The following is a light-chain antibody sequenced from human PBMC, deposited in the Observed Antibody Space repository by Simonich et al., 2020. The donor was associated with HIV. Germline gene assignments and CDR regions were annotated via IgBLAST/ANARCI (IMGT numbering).Light chain of an antibody. Sequence: DIVMTQSPDSLAVSLGERATINYNSSQSVLYSSHNKNYLAWYQQKPGKPPKLLIYWASTRESGVPDRFSGSGSGTDFTLTISSLQAEDVAVYYCQQYYTTPWTFGQGTKVEI. CDR1: QSVLYSSHNKNY. V-gene: IGKV4-1*01. CDR3: QQYYTTPWT. J-gene: IGKJ1*01. CDR2: WAS.